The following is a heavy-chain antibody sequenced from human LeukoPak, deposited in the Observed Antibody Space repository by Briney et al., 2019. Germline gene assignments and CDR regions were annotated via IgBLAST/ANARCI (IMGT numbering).Heavy chain of an antibody. J-gene: IGHJ4*02. Sequence: GGSLRLSCAASGFTFGSYTMNWVRQAPGKGLEWVSSISSSSSYIYYADSVKGRFTISRGNAKNSLYLQMNSLRAEDTAVYYCARDPGAYSRSPIDSWGQGTLVTVSS. CDR1: GFTFGSYT. CDR3: ARDPGAYSRSPIDS. CDR2: ISSSSSYI. D-gene: IGHD6-6*01. V-gene: IGHV3-21*01.